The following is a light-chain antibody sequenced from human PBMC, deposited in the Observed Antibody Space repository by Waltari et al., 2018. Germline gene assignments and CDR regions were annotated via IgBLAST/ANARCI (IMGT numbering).Light chain of an antibody. CDR3: QEYNNWPIT. CDR2: RAS. CDR1: QNINKL. J-gene: IGKJ5*01. V-gene: IGKV3-15*01. Sequence: EVVMTQSPATLSVSPGEIVTLSCRASQNINKLLACYQQKPVQAPRLLIYRASTRATGIPIRFSGSGSVKEFTLTISSLQSEDFAIYYCQEYNNWPITFGQGTRLEIK.